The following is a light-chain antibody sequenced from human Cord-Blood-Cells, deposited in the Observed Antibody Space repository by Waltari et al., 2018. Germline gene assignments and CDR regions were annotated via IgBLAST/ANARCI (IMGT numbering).Light chain of an antibody. Sequence: EIVLTQSTSTLPFSPGERATLSCRASQSVSSSYLAWYQQKPGQAPRLLIYGASSRATGIPDRFSGSGSGTDFTLTISRLEPEDFAVYYCQQYGSSFTFGPGTKVDIK. CDR2: GAS. V-gene: IGKV3-20*01. CDR1: QSVSSSY. J-gene: IGKJ3*01. CDR3: QQYGSSFT.